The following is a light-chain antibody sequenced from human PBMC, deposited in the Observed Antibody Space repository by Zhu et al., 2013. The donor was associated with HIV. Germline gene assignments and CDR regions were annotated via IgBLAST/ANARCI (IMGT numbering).Light chain of an antibody. CDR2: GKN. Sequence: SSELTQDPAVSVALGQTVRITCQGDSLRHYYASWYQQKPGQAPVLVIYGKNTRPSGIPDRFSGSSSGNTASLTITGTQPADEADYYCNSRDTSGNQVFGAGTKVTVL. CDR1: SLRHYY. J-gene: IGLJ1*01. CDR3: NSRDTSGNQV. V-gene: IGLV3-19*01.